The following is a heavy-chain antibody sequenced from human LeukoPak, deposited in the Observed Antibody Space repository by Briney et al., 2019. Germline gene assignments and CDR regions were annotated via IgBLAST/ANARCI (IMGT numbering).Heavy chain of an antibody. CDR2: ISVYNGNT. V-gene: IGHV1-18*01. Sequence: ASVKASCKASGYAFTNYAISWVRQAPGQGLEWMGWISVYNGNTNYAQKLQGRVTMTADTSTTTAYMELRSLRSDDTAVYYCASGYCSSATCRHFDYWGQGALVTVSS. J-gene: IGHJ4*02. CDR3: ASGYCSSATCRHFDY. CDR1: GYAFTNYA. D-gene: IGHD2-2*01.